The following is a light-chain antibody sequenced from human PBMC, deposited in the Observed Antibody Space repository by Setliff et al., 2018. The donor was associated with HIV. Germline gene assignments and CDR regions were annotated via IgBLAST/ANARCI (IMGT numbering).Light chain of an antibody. Sequence: ALAQSASVSGSPGQSITTSCTGTSSDVGSFNLVSWYQQHPGKAPKLMIYEGSKRPSGVSNRFSGSKSGNTASLTISGLQAEDEADYYCCSYAGSTTFYVFGTGTKVTVL. CDR3: CSYAGSTTFYV. V-gene: IGLV2-23*01. CDR1: SSDVGSFNL. CDR2: EGS. J-gene: IGLJ1*01.